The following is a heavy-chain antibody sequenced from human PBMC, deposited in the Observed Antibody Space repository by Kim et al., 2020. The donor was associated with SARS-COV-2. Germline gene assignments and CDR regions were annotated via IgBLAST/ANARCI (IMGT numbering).Heavy chain of an antibody. V-gene: IGHV3-23*01. Sequence: GGSLRLSCVASGFSFSNYDMSWVRQAPGKGLEWVSSINENGANTYYADSVRGRFTISRDNSRNTVYLQMNSLRADDSAVYYCPGGYYPDGSIAGYWGQGTLGTVSS. D-gene: IGHD3-10*01. CDR1: GFSFSNYD. CDR2: INENGANT. J-gene: IGHJ4*02. CDR3: PGGYYPDGSIAGY.